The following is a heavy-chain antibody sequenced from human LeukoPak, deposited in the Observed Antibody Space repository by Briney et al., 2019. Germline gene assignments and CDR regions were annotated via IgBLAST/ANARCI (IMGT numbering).Heavy chain of an antibody. V-gene: IGHV4-39*01. Sequence: SETLSLTCTVSGGSISSSSYYWGWIRQPPGKGLEWIGSIYYRGSSYYNPSLKSRVTISVGTSKNQFSLKLSSVTVADTAVYYCANAASYSVDYWGQGTLVTVSS. CDR1: GGSISSSSYY. CDR2: IYYRGSS. D-gene: IGHD1-26*01. CDR3: ANAASYSVDY. J-gene: IGHJ4*02.